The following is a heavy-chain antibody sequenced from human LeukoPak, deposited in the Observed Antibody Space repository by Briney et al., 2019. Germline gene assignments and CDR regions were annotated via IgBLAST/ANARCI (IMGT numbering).Heavy chain of an antibody. CDR3: ARSIVVVPATRVTYYMDV. Sequence: SETLSLTCRVSGDSISNYYWSKIRQPAGKGLEWIGRIYTSGSTSYNPSLKSRVTISVAKSKNQFSLKLSSVTAADTAVYYCARSIVVVPATRVTYYMDVRGKGNTVTVSS. CDR2: IYTSGST. D-gene: IGHD2-2*01. CDR1: GDSISNYY. V-gene: IGHV4-4*07. J-gene: IGHJ6*03.